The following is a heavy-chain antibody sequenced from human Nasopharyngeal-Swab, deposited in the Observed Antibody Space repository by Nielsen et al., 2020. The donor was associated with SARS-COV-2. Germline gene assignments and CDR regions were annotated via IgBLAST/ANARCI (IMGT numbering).Heavy chain of an antibody. CDR1: GGTFSSYA. CDR2: IIPIFGTA. Sequence: SVKVSCKASGGTFSSYAISWVRQAPGQGLEWMGGIIPIFGTANYAQKFQGRVTITADESTSTAYMELSSLRSEDTAVYYCARNPIVATITGFYYYYMDVWGKGTTVTVSS. CDR3: ARNPIVATITGFYYYYMDV. V-gene: IGHV1-69*13. D-gene: IGHD5-12*01. J-gene: IGHJ6*03.